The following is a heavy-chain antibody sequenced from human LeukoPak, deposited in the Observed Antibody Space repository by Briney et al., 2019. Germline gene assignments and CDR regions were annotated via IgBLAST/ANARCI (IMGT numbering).Heavy chain of an antibody. V-gene: IGHV1-18*01. CDR1: GYTFTSYG. CDR2: ISAYNGNT. CDR3: ARDEWNRPLGYFDY. J-gene: IGHJ4*02. D-gene: IGHD7-27*01. Sequence: SVKVSCKASGYTFTSYGISWVRQAPGQGLEWMGWISAYNGNTNYAQKLQGRVTMTTDTSTSTAYMKLRSLRSDDTAVYYCARDEWNRPLGYFDYWGQGTLVTVSS.